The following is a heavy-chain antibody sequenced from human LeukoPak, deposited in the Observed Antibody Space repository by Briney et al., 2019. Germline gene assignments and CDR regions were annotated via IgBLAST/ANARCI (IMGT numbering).Heavy chain of an antibody. V-gene: IGHV1-3*01. D-gene: IGHD3-10*01. J-gene: IGHJ5*02. CDR2: INAGNGNT. CDR3: ARDLLNYYGSGSPIGQVDP. Sequence: GASVKVSCKASGYTFTSYAMHWVRQALGQRLEWMGWINAGNGNTKYSQKFQGRVTITRDTSAGTAYMELSSLRSEDAAVYYCARDLLNYYGSGSPIGQVDPWGQGTLVTVSS. CDR1: GYTFTSYA.